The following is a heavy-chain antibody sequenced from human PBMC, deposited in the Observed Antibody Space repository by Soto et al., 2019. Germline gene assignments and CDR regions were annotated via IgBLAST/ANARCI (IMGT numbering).Heavy chain of an antibody. CDR1: GYTFTSYY. D-gene: IGHD6-13*01. Sequence: ASVKVSCKASGYTFTSYYMHWVRQAPGQGLEWMGIINPSGGSTSYAQKFQGRVTMTRDTSTSTVYMELSSLRSEDTAVYYCARDCEVAAAGSPYYYYYYGMDVWCQGTTVTVSS. CDR3: ARDCEVAAAGSPYYYYYYGMDV. CDR2: INPSGGST. J-gene: IGHJ6*02. V-gene: IGHV1-46*01.